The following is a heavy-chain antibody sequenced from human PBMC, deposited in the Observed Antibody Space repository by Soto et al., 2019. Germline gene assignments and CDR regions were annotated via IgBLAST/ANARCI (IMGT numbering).Heavy chain of an antibody. J-gene: IGHJ4*02. D-gene: IGHD6-19*01. Sequence: EVQLVESGGGLVQPGGSLRLSCAASGFTFSSYYMVWVRQAPGKGLEWVANIKEDGSEKNNVDSVKGRFSISRDNAKKLLYLQMNSLRAEDTAVYYCARAGGDSSSYRPFDSWGQGTLVTVSS. CDR2: IKEDGSEK. V-gene: IGHV3-7*01. CDR1: GFTFSSYY. CDR3: ARAGGDSSSYRPFDS.